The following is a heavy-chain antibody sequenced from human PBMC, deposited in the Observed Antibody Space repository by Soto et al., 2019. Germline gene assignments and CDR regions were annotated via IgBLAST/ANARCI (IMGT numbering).Heavy chain of an antibody. J-gene: IGHJ6*02. CDR3: ARAYGSGSYYNAHYYYYGMDV. CDR1: GGTFSSYA. CDR2: IIPIFGTA. Sequence: QVQLVQSGAEVKKPGSSVKVSCKASGGTFSSYAISWVRQAPGQGLEWMGGIIPIFGTANYAQKFQGRVTITADESTSTAYMELSSLRSEDTAVYYCARAYGSGSYYNAHYYYYGMDVWGQGTTVTVSS. D-gene: IGHD3-10*01. V-gene: IGHV1-69*01.